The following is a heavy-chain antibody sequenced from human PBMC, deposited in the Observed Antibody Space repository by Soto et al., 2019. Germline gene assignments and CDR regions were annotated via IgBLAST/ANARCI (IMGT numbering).Heavy chain of an antibody. Sequence: EVQLVESGGVMVQPGGSLRLSCAASGFTFSSYWMSWVRQAPGKGLEWVANIKQDGSEKYYVDSVKGRFTISRDNAKDSLYLEMNSLRAEDTAVYYCARDGGFYFGSGQALDSWGQGPLVTVSS. D-gene: IGHD3-10*01. J-gene: IGHJ4*02. CDR1: GFTFSSYW. V-gene: IGHV3-7*01. CDR3: ARDGGFYFGSGQALDS. CDR2: IKQDGSEK.